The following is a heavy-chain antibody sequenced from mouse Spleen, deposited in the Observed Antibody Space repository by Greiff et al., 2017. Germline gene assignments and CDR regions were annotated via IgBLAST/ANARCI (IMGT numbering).Heavy chain of an antibody. D-gene: IGHD2-10*02. CDR2: INPNNGGT. V-gene: IGHV1-22*01. Sequence: VQLKESGPELVKPGASVKMSCKASGYTFTDYNMHWVKQSHGKSLEWIGYINPNNGGTSYNQKFKGKATLTVNKSSSTAYMELRSLTSEDSAVYYCARGEYGNGSWFAYWGQGTLVTVSA. J-gene: IGHJ3*01. CDR1: GYTFTDYN. CDR3: ARGEYGNGSWFAY.